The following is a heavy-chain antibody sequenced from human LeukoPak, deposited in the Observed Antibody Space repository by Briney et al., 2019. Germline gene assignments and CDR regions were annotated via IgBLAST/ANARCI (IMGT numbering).Heavy chain of an antibody. Sequence: SHTLSLTCTVSGGSISSGGYYWSWIRQHPGKGLEWIGYIYYSGSTYYNPSLKSRVTISVDTSKNQFSLKLSSVTAADTAVYYCARGPWQLVRVDYWGQGTLVTVSS. D-gene: IGHD6-6*01. CDR1: GGSISSGGYY. J-gene: IGHJ4*02. CDR3: ARGPWQLVRVDY. CDR2: IYYSGST. V-gene: IGHV4-31*03.